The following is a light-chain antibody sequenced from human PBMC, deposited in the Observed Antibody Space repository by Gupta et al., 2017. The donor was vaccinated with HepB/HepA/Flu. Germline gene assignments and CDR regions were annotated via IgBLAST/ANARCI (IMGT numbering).Light chain of an antibody. CDR2: RTS. Sequence: DIVLTQSPRTLSLSPGDRATLTCRASQSVTGRYLAWYQQRPGQAPRLLMFRTSSRATGIPDRFGGGGSGTNFTLTISGLGPEDFAMYYCRQYITSPVTFGQGTRVEIK. CDR3: RQYITSPVT. V-gene: IGKV3-20*01. CDR1: QSVTGRY. J-gene: IGKJ5*01.